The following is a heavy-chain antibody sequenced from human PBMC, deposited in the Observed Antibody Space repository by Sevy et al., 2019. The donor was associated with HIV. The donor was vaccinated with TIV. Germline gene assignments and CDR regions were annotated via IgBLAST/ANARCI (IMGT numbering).Heavy chain of an antibody. V-gene: IGHV3-48*02. CDR3: ASSDATSRFGYYYFAMDF. J-gene: IGHJ6*02. CDR1: GFTFNTYN. D-gene: IGHD3-22*01. CDR2: ISYTSTTI. Sequence: GGSLRLSCAVSGFTFNTYNMNWVRQAPGKGLEWVSYISYTSTTIYYADSVRGRFTISRDKAKNKLNLQMNSLRDEDTAVYYCASSDATSRFGYYYFAMDFWGQGTSVTVSS.